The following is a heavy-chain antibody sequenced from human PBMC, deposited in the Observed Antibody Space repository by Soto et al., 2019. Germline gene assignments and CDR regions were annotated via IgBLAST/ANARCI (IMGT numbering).Heavy chain of an antibody. Sequence: GASVKVSCKASGGTFSSYAISWVRQAPGQGLEWMGGIIPIFGTANYAQKFQGRVTITADESTSTAYMELSSLRSEDTAVYYCARGGYCSSTSCSRGGYYYYGMDVWGQGTTVTVSS. J-gene: IGHJ6*02. CDR1: GGTFSSYA. CDR3: ARGGYCSSTSCSRGGYYYYGMDV. D-gene: IGHD2-2*01. CDR2: IIPIFGTA. V-gene: IGHV1-69*13.